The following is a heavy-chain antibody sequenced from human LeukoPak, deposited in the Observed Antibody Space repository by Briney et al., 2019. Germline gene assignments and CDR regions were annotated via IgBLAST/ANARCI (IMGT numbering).Heavy chain of an antibody. D-gene: IGHD2-15*01. CDR2: IYHSGST. J-gene: IGHJ4*02. CDR1: GGSISSSSYY. V-gene: IGHV4-39*07. CDR3: AREYYCSGGSCYWVGY. Sequence: SETLSLTCTVSGGSISSSSYYWSWIRQPAGKGLEWIGRIYHSGSTYYNPSLKSRVTISVDTSKNQFSLKLSSVTAADTAVYYCAREYYCSGGSCYWVGYWGQGTLVTVSS.